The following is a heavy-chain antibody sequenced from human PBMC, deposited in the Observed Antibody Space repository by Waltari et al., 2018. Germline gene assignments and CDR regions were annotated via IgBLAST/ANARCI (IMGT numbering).Heavy chain of an antibody. CDR2: ISSSSSYI. CDR3: ARDLGYYDSSGSHFDY. V-gene: IGHV3-21*01. J-gene: IGHJ4*02. D-gene: IGHD3-22*01. Sequence: EVQLVESGGGLVKPGGSLRLSCAASGFTFSRYSMNWFRQAPGKGLEWVSSISSSSSYIYYADSVKGRFTISRDNAKNSLYLQMNSLRAEDTAVYYCARDLGYYDSSGSHFDYWGQGTLVTVSS. CDR1: GFTFSRYS.